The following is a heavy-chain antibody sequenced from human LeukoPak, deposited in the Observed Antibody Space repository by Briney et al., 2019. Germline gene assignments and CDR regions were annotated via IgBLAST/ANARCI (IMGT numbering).Heavy chain of an antibody. V-gene: IGHV3-49*04. CDR2: IRSKAYGGTT. CDR3: TRDLATSATTYYYDSSGSRDAFDI. CDR1: GFTFGDYA. Sequence: GGSLRLSCTASGFTFGDYAMSWVRQAPGKGLEWVGFIRSKAYGGTTEYAASVKGRFTISRDDSKSIAYLQMNSLKTEDTAVYYCTRDLATSATTYYYDSSGSRDAFDIWGQGTMVTVSS. J-gene: IGHJ3*02. D-gene: IGHD3-22*01.